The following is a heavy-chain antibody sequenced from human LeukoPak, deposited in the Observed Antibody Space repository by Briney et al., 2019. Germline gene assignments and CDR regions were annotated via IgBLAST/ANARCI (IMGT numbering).Heavy chain of an antibody. CDR3: ARGLAEMAALNYYMDV. J-gene: IGHJ6*03. CDR1: GFTFSDYY. D-gene: IGHD5-24*01. V-gene: IGHV3-11*01. Sequence: GGSLRLSCAASGFTFSDYYMSWIRQAPGKGLEWVSYISSSGTTIYYTESVRGRFTISKDNDENSLYLQMNSLRAEDTAVYFCARGLAEMAALNYYMDVWGKGTTVTVSS. CDR2: ISSSGTTI.